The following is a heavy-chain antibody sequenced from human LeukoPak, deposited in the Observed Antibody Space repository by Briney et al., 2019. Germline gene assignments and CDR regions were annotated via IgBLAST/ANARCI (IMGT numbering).Heavy chain of an antibody. CDR2: IYYSGST. J-gene: IGHJ5*02. CDR3: ARSRVYCSGGSCYNWFDP. V-gene: IGHV4-59*01. CDR1: GGSISSYY. Sequence: PSETLSLTCTVSGGSISSYYWSWIRQPPGKGLEWIGYIYYSGSTNYNPSLKSRVTISVDTSKNQFSLKLSSVTAADTAVYYCARSRVYCSGGSCYNWFDPWGQGTLVTVSS. D-gene: IGHD2-15*01.